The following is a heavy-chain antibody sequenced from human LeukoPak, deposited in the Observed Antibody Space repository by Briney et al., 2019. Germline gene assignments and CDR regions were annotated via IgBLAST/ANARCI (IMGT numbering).Heavy chain of an antibody. J-gene: IGHJ6*02. Sequence: ASVKVSCKASGYTFTSYGIGWVRQAPGQGLGWMGWISAYNGNTNYAQQVQGRVTMTTGTSTSTAYMALGRLSSDDTAVYFFARERSGSWSGYGVLYGMDVWGQGTTVTVSS. CDR1: GYTFTSYG. CDR3: ARERSGSWSGYGVLYGMDV. D-gene: IGHD3-3*01. CDR2: ISAYNGNT. V-gene: IGHV1-18*01.